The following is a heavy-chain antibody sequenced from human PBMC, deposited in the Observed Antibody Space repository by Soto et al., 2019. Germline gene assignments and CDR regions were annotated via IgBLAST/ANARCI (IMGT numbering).Heavy chain of an antibody. CDR3: ARGYCSSTSCYAVGYFDY. CDR1: GGSISSSNYY. V-gene: IGHV4-39*01. Sequence: QLQLQESGPGLVKPSETLSLTCTVSGGSISSSNYYWGWIRQPPGKGLEWIGGIYYSGSTYYNPSLKSRVTISVDTSKNQFSLKLSSVTAADTAVYYCARGYCSSTSCYAVGYFDYWGLGTLVTVSS. J-gene: IGHJ4*02. D-gene: IGHD2-2*01. CDR2: IYYSGST.